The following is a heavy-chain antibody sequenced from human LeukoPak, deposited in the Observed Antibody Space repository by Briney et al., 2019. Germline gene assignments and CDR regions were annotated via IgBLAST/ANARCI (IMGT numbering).Heavy chain of an antibody. CDR2: IYYSGST. CDR1: GGSISSGDYY. D-gene: IGHD6-19*01. CDR3: ARALYSSGWLLYGMDV. J-gene: IGHJ6*04. V-gene: IGHV4-30-4*01. Sequence: PSQTLSLTCTVSGGSISSGDYYWSWIRQPPGKGLEWIGYIYYSGSTYYNPSLKSRVTISVDTSKNQFSLKLSSVTAADTAVYYCARALYSSGWLLYGMDVWGKGTTVTVSS.